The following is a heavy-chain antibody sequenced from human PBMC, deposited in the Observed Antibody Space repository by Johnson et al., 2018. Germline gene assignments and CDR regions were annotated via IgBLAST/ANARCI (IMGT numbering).Heavy chain of an antibody. Sequence: QVQLQESGPGLVKPSETLSLTCTVSGGSISSYYWTWIRQPPGKGLEWIGYIYYSGSTNYNPSLKSRVTISVDTSKNQFSLKLSSVTAADTALYSWARVGSSYYYSYGMDVWGQGATVTVSS. V-gene: IGHV4-59*01. CDR1: GGSISSYY. CDR2: IYYSGST. D-gene: IGHD2-15*01. CDR3: ARVGSSYYYSYGMDV. J-gene: IGHJ6*02.